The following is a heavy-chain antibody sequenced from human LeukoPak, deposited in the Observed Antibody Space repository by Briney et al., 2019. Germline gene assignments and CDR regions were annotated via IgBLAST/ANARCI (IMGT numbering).Heavy chain of an antibody. D-gene: IGHD3-3*01. CDR1: GGSISSYY. CDR2: IYYSGST. V-gene: IGHV4-59*01. CDR3: ARSGAQEWLLPVLGNLYFQH. J-gene: IGHJ1*01. Sequence: SETLSLTCTVSGGSISSYYWSWIRQPPGKGLEWIGYIYYSGSTNYNPSLKSRVTISVDTSKNQFSLKLSSVTAADTAVYYCARSGAQEWLLPVLGNLYFQHWGQGTLVTVSS.